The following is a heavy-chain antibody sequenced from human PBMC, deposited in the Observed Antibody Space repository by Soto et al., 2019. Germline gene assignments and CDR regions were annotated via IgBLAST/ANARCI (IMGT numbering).Heavy chain of an antibody. J-gene: IGHJ4*02. V-gene: IGHV4-31*03. CDR3: ARTYGDYEVLDY. D-gene: IGHD4-17*01. CDR2: IYYSGST. CDR1: GGSISSGGYY. Sequence: QVQLQEPGQGLVKPSQTLSLTCTVSGGSISSGGYYWSWIRQHPGKGLEWIGYIYYSGSTYYNPSLKSRVTISVDTSKNQFSLKLSSVTAADTAVYYCARTYGDYEVLDYWGQGTLVTVSS.